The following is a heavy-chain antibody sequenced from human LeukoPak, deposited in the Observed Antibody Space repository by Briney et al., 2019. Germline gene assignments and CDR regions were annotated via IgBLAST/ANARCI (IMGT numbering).Heavy chain of an antibody. CDR2: ISGSGGST. V-gene: IGHV3-23*01. D-gene: IGHD2-2*01. J-gene: IGHJ6*02. CDR1: GFTFSSYA. CDR3: FAPAAANYYYYGMDV. Sequence: GGSLRLSCAASGFTFSSYAMSWVRQAPGKGLEWVLAISGSGGSTYYADSVKGRFTISRDNSKNTLYLQMNSLRAEDTAVYYCFAPAAANYYYYGMDVWGQGTTVTVSS.